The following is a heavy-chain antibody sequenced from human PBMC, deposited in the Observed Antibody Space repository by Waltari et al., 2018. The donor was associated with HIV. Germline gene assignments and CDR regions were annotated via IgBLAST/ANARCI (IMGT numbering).Heavy chain of an antibody. CDR3: AKGLPITF. J-gene: IGHJ6*02. CDR1: GFRFDDYT. Sequence: EVQLEESGGALLQPGGSLSLPCAASGFRFDDYTMHWVRQAPGKGLEWVSLISWDGRNIQYADSVKGRFTVSRDNSKNSLSLQMNSLRTEDTALYYCAKGLPITFWGQGTTVTVSS. CDR2: ISWDGRNI. V-gene: IGHV3-43*01. D-gene: IGHD5-18*01.